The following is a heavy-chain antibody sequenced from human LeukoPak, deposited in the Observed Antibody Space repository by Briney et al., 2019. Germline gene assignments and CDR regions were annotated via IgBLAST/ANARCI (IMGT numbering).Heavy chain of an antibody. V-gene: IGHV3-23*01. D-gene: IGHD4-17*01. CDR1: GFTFSSYA. J-gene: IGHJ3*02. CDR3: AKLLEGMTTVIGDAFDI. CDR2: VSGSGGST. Sequence: GGSLRLSCAASGFTFSSYAMSWVRQAQGKGLEWVSAVSGSGGSTYYADSVKGRFTISRDNSKNTLYLQMNSLRAEDTAVYYCAKLLEGMTTVIGDAFDIWRQGTMVTVSS.